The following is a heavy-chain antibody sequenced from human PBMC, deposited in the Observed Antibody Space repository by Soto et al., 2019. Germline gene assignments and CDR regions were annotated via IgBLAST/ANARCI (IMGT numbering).Heavy chain of an antibody. CDR2: IFSDNER. J-gene: IGHJ6*02. Sequence: SGPTLVNPTETLTLTCTVSGFSLTTGRMGVSWIRQPPGKALEWLAHIFSDNERSYSTSLQGRLTISKDTSGSQVVLSMTNVDPVDTATYYCARMNVDSYQFYYAMDVWGQGTTVTVSS. D-gene: IGHD4-17*01. CDR1: GFSLTTGRMG. V-gene: IGHV2-26*01. CDR3: ARMNVDSYQFYYAMDV.